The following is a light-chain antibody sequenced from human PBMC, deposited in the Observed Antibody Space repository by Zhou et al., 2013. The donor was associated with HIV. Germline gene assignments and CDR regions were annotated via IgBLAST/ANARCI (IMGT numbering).Light chain of an antibody. Sequence: EIVMTQSPATLSVSPGERATLSCRASQSVSSNLAWYQQKPGQAPRLLIYGASTRATGIPARFSASGSGTEFTLIISSMQSEDFAVYYCQQYNEWPYTFGQGTKLEIK. J-gene: IGKJ2*01. CDR2: GAS. CDR3: QQYNEWPYT. CDR1: QSVSSN. V-gene: IGKV3-15*01.